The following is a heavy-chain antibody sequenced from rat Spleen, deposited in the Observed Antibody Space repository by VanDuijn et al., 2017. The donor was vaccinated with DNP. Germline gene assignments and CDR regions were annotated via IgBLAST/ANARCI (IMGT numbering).Heavy chain of an antibody. J-gene: IGHJ3*01. CDR3: ARHGLYYGSNWFAY. Sequence: EVQLVESGGGLVQPGRSPKLSCAASGFTFSDYDMAWVRQTPTKGLEWVASISPSGGTTYYRDSVKGRFTVSRDKAKSSLYLQMDSLRAEDTATYYCARHGLYYGSNWFAYWGQGTLVTVSS. V-gene: IGHV5-25*01. CDR1: GFTFSDYD. CDR2: ISPSGGTT. D-gene: IGHD1-6*01.